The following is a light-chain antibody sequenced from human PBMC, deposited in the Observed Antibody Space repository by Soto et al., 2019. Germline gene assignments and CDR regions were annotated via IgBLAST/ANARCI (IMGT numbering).Light chain of an antibody. Sequence: EIVMTQSPATLSVSPGDRAALSCRASQSVGSILAWYQQKPGQAPRLLIYGASTRATGIPARFSGSGSGTEFTLTISSLQSEDFAIYFCQQYNNWPPDRTFGQGTKVEIK. V-gene: IGKV3-15*01. CDR3: QQYNNWPPDRT. CDR1: QSVGSI. J-gene: IGKJ1*01. CDR2: GAS.